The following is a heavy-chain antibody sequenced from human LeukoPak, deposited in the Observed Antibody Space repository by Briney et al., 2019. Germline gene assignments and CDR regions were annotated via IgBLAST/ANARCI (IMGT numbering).Heavy chain of an antibody. J-gene: IGHJ2*01. CDR2: IYHSGST. V-gene: IGHV4-38-2*02. Sequence: SETLSLTCTVSGYSISSGYYWGWIRQPPGKGLEWIGSIYHSGSTYYNPSLKSRVTISVDTSKNQFSLKLSSVTAADTAVYYCAREQQLKYWYFDLWGRGTLVTVSS. D-gene: IGHD6-13*01. CDR3: AREQQLKYWYFDL. CDR1: GYSISSGYY.